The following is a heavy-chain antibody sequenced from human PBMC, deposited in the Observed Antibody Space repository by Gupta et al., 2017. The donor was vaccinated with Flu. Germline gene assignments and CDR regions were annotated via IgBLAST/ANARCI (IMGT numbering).Heavy chain of an antibody. CDR1: GGSISNSHYF. D-gene: IGHD3-22*01. CDR3: ARVAQIGWFDP. V-gene: IGHV4-61*02. Sequence: QVQLQESGPGLVKLSQTLSLTCTVSGGSISNSHYFWSWIRKPAGKGLEWIGRIYSSGSTNYNPSLKSRVTISLDTSTNQLSLKLTSVTAADTAVYYCARVAQIGWFDPWGQGTLVTVSS. CDR2: IYSSGST. J-gene: IGHJ5*02.